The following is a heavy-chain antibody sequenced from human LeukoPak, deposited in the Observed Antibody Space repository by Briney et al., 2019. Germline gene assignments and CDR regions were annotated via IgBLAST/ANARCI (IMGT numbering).Heavy chain of an antibody. CDR1: GFTFSSYW. Sequence: GPLRLSCAASGFTFSSYWMSWVRQPPGKGLEWIGEINHSGSTNYNPSLKSRVTISVDTSKNQFSLKLSSVTAADTAVYYCARHRGWLVRRLFDYWGQGTLVTVSS. CDR3: ARHRGWLVRRLFDY. CDR2: INHSGST. J-gene: IGHJ4*02. V-gene: IGHV4-34*01. D-gene: IGHD6-19*01.